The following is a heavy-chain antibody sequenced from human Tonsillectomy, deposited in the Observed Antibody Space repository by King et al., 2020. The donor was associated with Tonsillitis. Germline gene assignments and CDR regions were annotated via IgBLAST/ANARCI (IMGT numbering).Heavy chain of an antibody. Sequence: QLVQSGAEVKKPGASVKVSCKASGYTFTGYYMHWVRQAPGQWLEWMGWINPNSGGTNYAQKFQGRVTMTRDTSISTAYMELSSLRSDDTAVYYCARIPSGYYDSSAYFGYWGQGTLVTVSS. J-gene: IGHJ4*02. CDR2: INPNSGGT. CDR3: ARIPSGYYDSSAYFGY. V-gene: IGHV1-2*02. CDR1: GYTFTGYY. D-gene: IGHD3-22*01.